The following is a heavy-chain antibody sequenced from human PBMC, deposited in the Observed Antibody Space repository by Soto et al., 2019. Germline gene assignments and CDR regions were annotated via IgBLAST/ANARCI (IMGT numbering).Heavy chain of an antibody. CDR2: SYHSGST. J-gene: IGHJ4*02. V-gene: IGHV4-30-2*01. Sequence: SETLSLTCAVSGGSISSGGFSWSWIRQAQGKGLEWIGYSYHSGSTYYNPSLKSRVTIAVDRSKNRFSLKLSSVTAADTAVYYCARGEAVYDSSGYYNWEYYFNFWGQGVLVTVSS. CDR1: GGSISSGGFS. D-gene: IGHD3-22*01. CDR3: ARGEAVYDSSGYYNWEYYFNF.